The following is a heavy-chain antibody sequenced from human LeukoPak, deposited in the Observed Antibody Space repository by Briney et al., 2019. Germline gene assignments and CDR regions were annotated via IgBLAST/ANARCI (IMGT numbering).Heavy chain of an antibody. CDR1: GGSISSYY. CDR2: IYYSGST. D-gene: IGHD6-13*01. V-gene: IGHV4-59*01. CDR3: ARARADSSSWYYYYYMDV. Sequence: PSGTLSLTCTVSGGSISSYYWSWIRQPPGKGLEWIGYIYYSGSTNYNPSLKSRVTISVDTSKNQFSLKLSSVTAADTAVYYCARARADSSSWYYYYYMDVWGKGTTVTVSS. J-gene: IGHJ6*03.